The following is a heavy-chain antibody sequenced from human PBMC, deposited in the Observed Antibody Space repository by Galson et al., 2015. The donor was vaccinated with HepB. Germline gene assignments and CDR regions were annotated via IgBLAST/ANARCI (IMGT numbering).Heavy chain of an antibody. CDR3: VYQSGAFDI. Sequence: SVKVSCKASGYTFTSYGISWVRQAPGQGLEWMGGIIPIFGTANYAQKFQGRVTITADESTSTAYMELSSLRSEDTAVYYCVYQSGAFDIWGQGTMVTVSS. CDR2: IIPIFGTA. J-gene: IGHJ3*02. V-gene: IGHV1-69*13. CDR1: GYTFTSYG. D-gene: IGHD2-2*01.